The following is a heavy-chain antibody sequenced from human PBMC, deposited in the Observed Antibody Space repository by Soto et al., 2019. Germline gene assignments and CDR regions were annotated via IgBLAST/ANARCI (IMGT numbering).Heavy chain of an antibody. CDR3: VKSGDNYNALGY. CDR2: SSNSGSFT. CDR1: ECTPRDHY. V-gene: IGHV3-11*06. D-gene: IGHD1-1*01. Sequence: VGPLRLSCTASECTPRDHYMRLISKAPGKGLEWIGYSSNSGSFTRYADSVKGRFSISRDNAKNSLYLQINSLRGDDTAIYYCVKSGDNYNALGYWGQGTPVTGSS. J-gene: IGHJ4*02.